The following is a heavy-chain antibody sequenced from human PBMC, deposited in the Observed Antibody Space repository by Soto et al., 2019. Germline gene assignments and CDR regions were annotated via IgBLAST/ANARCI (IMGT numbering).Heavy chain of an antibody. CDR2: ITGSGDAT. Sequence: PGGSLTLSCAASGFTFSSYAMNWVRQAPGKGLEWVSVITGSGDATYYADSVKGRFTISRDNSKNTLYVQMNSLRAEDTAVYYCAKAISGYNAPLDHWGQGTRVTVSS. V-gene: IGHV3-23*01. CDR1: GFTFSSYA. CDR3: AKAISGYNAPLDH. J-gene: IGHJ4*02. D-gene: IGHD1-20*01.